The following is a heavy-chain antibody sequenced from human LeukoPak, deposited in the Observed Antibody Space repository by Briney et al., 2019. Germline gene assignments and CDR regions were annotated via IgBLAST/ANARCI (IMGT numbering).Heavy chain of an antibody. V-gene: IGHV4-59*01. CDR2: IFSSGST. CDR3: AGEVDSGKYFDY. J-gene: IGHJ4*02. D-gene: IGHD4-17*01. CDR1: GGSINNYY. Sequence: PSETLSLTCTVSGGSINNYYWSWIRQPPGKGLEWIGYIFSSGSTNYNPSLKSRVTVSVDASKNQLSLRLSSVTAADTAVYYCAGEVDSGKYFDYWGQGTLVTVSS.